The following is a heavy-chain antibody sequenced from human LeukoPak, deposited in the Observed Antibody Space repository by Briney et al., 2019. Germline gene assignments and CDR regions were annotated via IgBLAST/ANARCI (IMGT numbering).Heavy chain of an antibody. V-gene: IGHV4-34*01. J-gene: IGHJ6*03. D-gene: IGHD1-26*01. CDR2: INHSGST. CDR1: GGSFSGYY. CDR3: ARGVSGSYYRYYYYYYMDV. Sequence: PSETLSLTCAVYGGSFSGYYWSWIRQPPGKGLEWIGEINHSGSTNYNPSLKSRVTISVDTSKNQFSLKLSSVTAADTAVYYCARGVSGSYYRYYYYYYMDVWGKGTTVTVSS.